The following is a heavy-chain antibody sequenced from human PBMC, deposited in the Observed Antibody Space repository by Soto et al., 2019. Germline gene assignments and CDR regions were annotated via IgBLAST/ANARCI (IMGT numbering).Heavy chain of an antibody. J-gene: IGHJ4*02. CDR2: IYYDGSV. CDR3: ARNRIAVAGTLDY. Sequence: SETLSLTCTVSGGAIRNSIYYWGWIRQPPGKGLEWIGTIYYDGSVAYSPSLKSRVTLSVDTSRNHFSVKINSVTAAETAVYFCARNRIAVAGTLDYWGQGTLVTVSS. D-gene: IGHD6-19*01. V-gene: IGHV4-39*02. CDR1: GGAIRNSIYY.